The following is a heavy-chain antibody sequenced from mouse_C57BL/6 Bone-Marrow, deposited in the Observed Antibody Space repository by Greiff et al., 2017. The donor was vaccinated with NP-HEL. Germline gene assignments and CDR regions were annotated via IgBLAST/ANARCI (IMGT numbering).Heavy chain of an antibody. CDR1: GYTFTSYW. J-gene: IGHJ4*01. D-gene: IGHD1-1*01. V-gene: IGHV1-53*01. CDR2: INPSNGGT. Sequence: VQLQQPGTELVKPGASVKLSCKASGYTFTSYWMHWVKQRPGQGLEWIGNINPSNGGTNYNEKFKSKATLTVDKSSSTAYMQLSSLTSEDSAVYYCARDEFTTVVATGNAMDYWGQGASVTVSS. CDR3: ARDEFTTVVATGNAMDY.